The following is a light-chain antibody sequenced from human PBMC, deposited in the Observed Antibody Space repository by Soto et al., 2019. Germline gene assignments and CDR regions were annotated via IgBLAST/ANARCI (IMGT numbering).Light chain of an antibody. CDR2: XVN. J-gene: IGLJ2*01. Sequence: QSVLTQPPSASGSPGQSVAISCSGTSSDVGGYNYVSWYQQHPGNAPNLMIYXVNXRXXXXPDXXXGSKSGNTASLTVSGLQAEDEADYYCISYAGSNKPAFGGGTKLTVL. CDR1: SSDVGGYNY. V-gene: IGLV2-8*01. CDR3: ISYAGSNKPA.